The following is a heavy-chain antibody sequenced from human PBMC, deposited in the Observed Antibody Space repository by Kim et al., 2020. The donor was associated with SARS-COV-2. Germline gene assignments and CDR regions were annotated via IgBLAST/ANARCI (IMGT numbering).Heavy chain of an antibody. CDR3: TRVPGTSLAFCDAYDI. CDR1: GFTFSDSA. V-gene: IGHV3-73*01. CDR2: IRSKANSYST. Sequence: GGSLRLSCAASGFTFSDSAMHWVRQASGKGLEWVGRIRSKANSYSTTYAASGNGMFTISRDDQKKATYMQMNSLQTEDTAVYYCTRVPGTSLAFCDAYDIWGQGTLVTVSS. J-gene: IGHJ3*02. D-gene: IGHD3-3*02.